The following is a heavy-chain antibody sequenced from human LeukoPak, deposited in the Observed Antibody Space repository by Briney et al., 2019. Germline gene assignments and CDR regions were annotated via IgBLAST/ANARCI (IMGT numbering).Heavy chain of an antibody. Sequence: GTSLRLSCAASGFTFSSYVMHWVRQAPGKGLEWVAFISYDGRNNYYADSVKGRFTISRDNSKNTLYLQMNSLNPEDTAGYYCARGGEFQLLYGSDYWGQGTLVSVSS. V-gene: IGHV3-30*04. J-gene: IGHJ4*02. CDR3: ARGGEFQLLYGSDY. CDR2: ISYDGRNN. D-gene: IGHD2-2*02. CDR1: GFTFSSYV.